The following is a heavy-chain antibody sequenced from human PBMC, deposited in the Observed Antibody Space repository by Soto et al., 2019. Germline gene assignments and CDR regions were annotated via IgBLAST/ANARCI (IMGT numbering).Heavy chain of an antibody. J-gene: IGHJ4*02. CDR2: ISYDGSNK. Sequence: GGSLRLSCAASGFTFSSYGMHWVRQAPGKGLEWVAVISYDGSNKYYADSVKGRFTISRDNSKNTLYLQMNSLRAEDTAVYYCAKDWALYSSSSAGRIDYWGQGTLVTVSS. CDR1: GFTFSSYG. D-gene: IGHD6-6*01. CDR3: AKDWALYSSSSAGRIDY. V-gene: IGHV3-30*18.